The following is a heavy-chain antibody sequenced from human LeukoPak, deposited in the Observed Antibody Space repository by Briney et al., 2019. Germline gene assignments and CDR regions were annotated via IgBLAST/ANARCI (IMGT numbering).Heavy chain of an antibody. J-gene: IGHJ3*02. V-gene: IGHV3-23*01. CDR1: GFTFSSYA. CDR3: AKDWDERDCSSTSCFNDAFDI. CDR2: ISGSGGST. D-gene: IGHD2-2*01. Sequence: GRSLRLSCAASGFTFSSYAMSWVRQAPGKGLEWVSAISGSGGSTFYADSVKGRFTISRDNSKNTLYLQMNSLRAEDTAVYYCAKDWDERDCSSTSCFNDAFDIWGQGTMVTVSS.